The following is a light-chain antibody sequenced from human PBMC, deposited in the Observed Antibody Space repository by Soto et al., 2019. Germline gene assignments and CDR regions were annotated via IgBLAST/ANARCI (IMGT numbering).Light chain of an antibody. CDR1: SGHSSYA. CDR2: LNSDGSH. Sequence: QSVLTQSPSASASLGASVKLTCTLSSGHSSYAIAWHQQQPEKGPRYLMKLNSDGSHSKGDGIPDRFSGSSSGAERYLTISSLQSEDEADYYCQTWGTGIHVVFGGGTMVTVL. CDR3: QTWGTGIHVV. V-gene: IGLV4-69*01. J-gene: IGLJ2*01.